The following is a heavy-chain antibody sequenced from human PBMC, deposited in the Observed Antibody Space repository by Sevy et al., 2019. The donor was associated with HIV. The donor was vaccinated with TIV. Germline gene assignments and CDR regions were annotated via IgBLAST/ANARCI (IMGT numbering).Heavy chain of an antibody. CDR2: AYYSGST. D-gene: IGHD1-26*01. CDR3: VRGVNLDVIPWGH. Sequence: SETLSLTCTVSGVSVNNGDYYWTWIRQPPGKGLEWIGYAYYSGSTNYDPSLESRVTISVDTSKNQFSLKLNSVTAADTAVYYCVRGVNLDVIPWGHWGQGILVTVSS. V-gene: IGHV4-61*08. J-gene: IGHJ4*02. CDR1: GVSVNNGDYY.